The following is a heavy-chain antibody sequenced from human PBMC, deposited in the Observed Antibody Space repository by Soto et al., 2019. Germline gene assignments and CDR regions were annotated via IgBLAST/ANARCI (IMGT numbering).Heavy chain of an antibody. CDR3: ARDLTYIRQY. CDR2: ISTAHSDV. D-gene: IGHD2-2*02. V-gene: IGHV1-18*01. CDR1: GYTFTDYG. J-gene: IGHJ4*02. Sequence: QVQLVQSADEVKKPGASVKVSCKTSGYTFTDYGISWVRQAPGQGLEWMGWISTAHSDVGYEQKFQGRLTMTTDKSTSTAYMELRSLTSDDTAVYFCARDLTYIRQYWGQGTLVTVSS.